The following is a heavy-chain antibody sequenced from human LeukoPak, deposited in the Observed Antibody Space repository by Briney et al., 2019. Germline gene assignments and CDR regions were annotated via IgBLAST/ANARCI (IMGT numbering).Heavy chain of an antibody. CDR3: ARGWSGYYTADY. D-gene: IGHD3-3*01. V-gene: IGHV3-30-3*01. CDR1: GFTFSSYA. Sequence: GGSLRLSCAASGFTFSSYAMHWVRQAPGKGLEWVAVISYDGSNKYYADSVKGRFTISRDNSKSTLYLQMNSLRAEDTAVYYCARGWSGYYTADYWGQGTLVTVSS. CDR2: ISYDGSNK. J-gene: IGHJ4*02.